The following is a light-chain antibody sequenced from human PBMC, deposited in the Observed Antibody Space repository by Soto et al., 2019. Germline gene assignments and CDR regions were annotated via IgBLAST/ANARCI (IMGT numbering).Light chain of an antibody. J-gene: IGKJ1*01. CDR3: QQYHTCWT. V-gene: IGKV1-5*03. CDR1: QSISSW. CDR2: KAS. Sequence: DIQMTQSPSTLSASVGDRVTITCRASQSISSWLAWYQQKPGKAPKLLIYKASSLESGVPSRFSGSGSGTEFTLTIRSLQPDDFATYYCQQYHTCWTFGQGTKVEI.